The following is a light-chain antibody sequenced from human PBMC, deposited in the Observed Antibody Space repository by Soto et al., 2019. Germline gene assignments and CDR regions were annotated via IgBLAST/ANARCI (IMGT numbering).Light chain of an antibody. CDR1: ESVGSNY. CDR2: GAS. V-gene: IGKV3-20*01. CDR3: QQYGSSPPVT. Sequence: EIVLAQSPGTLSLSPGERATLSCRASESVGSNYLAWYQQKPGLAPRLLIYGASSRATGIPDRFSGSGSGTDFTLTISRLEPEDFAVYYCQQYGSSPPVTFGGGTKVDIK. J-gene: IGKJ4*01.